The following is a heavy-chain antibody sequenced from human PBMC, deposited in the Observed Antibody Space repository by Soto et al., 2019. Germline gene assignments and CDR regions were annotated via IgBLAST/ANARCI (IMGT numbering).Heavy chain of an antibody. V-gene: IGHV4-31*03. J-gene: IGHJ4*02. CDR2: IYYSGST. CDR3: ARDDSGWVSGAFDY. CDR1: GGSISSGGYY. D-gene: IGHD6-19*01. Sequence: QVQLQESGPGLVKPSQTLSLTCTVSGGSISSGGYYWSWIRQHPGKGLEWIGYIYYSGSTYYNPSLKSRVTISVDTSKNQFALKLGSVTAADTAVYYCARDDSGWVSGAFDYWGQGTLVTVSS.